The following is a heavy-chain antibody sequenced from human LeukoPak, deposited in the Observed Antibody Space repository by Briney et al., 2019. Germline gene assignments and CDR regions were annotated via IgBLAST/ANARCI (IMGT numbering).Heavy chain of an antibody. D-gene: IGHD3-10*02. Sequence: LPGGSLRLSCATSGFNFDRYTIHWVRQAPGKGLEWVSLAGWAGGTTFYSDSVRGRFTISRDSSRKSVYLQMNSLTTDDTAFYFCAKELDTMFFDYWGQGALVTVSS. CDR3: AKELDTMFFDY. CDR1: GFNFDRYT. V-gene: IGHV3-43*01. J-gene: IGHJ4*02. CDR2: AGWAGGTT.